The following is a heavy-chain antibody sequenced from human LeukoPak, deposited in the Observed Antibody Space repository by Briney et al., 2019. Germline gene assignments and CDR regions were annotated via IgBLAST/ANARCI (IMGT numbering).Heavy chain of an antibody. Sequence: PGRSLRLSCAASGFTFSRYGMHWVRQAPGKGLEWVAVKWYDGSNKYYADSVKGRFTISRDNSKNTLYLQMNSLRAEDTAVYYCASFDLGVYWGQGTLVTVSS. CDR2: KWYDGSNK. CDR3: ASFDLGVY. J-gene: IGHJ4*02. D-gene: IGHD3-9*01. V-gene: IGHV3-33*01. CDR1: GFTFSRYG.